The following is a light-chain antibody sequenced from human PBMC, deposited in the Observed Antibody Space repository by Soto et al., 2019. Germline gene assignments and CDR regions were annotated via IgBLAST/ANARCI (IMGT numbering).Light chain of an antibody. V-gene: IGLV6-57*03. Sequence: NFMLTQPHSVSESPGKTVTISCTRSSGSIANNYVQWYQQRPGSAPTTVFYEDNQRPSGVPDRFSGSLDSSSNSASLTIAGLKAEDEADYYCQSYDSSDFWVFGGGTKLTVL. CDR1: SGSIANNY. CDR3: QSYDSSDFWV. CDR2: EDN. J-gene: IGLJ3*02.